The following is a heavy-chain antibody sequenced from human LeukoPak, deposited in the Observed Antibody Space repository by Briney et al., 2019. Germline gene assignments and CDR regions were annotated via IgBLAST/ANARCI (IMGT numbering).Heavy chain of an antibody. J-gene: IGHJ4*02. D-gene: IGHD7-27*01. Sequence: ASVKVSCKASGYTFTGHYMHWVRQAPRQGLEWMGWIKPDTGVTYYAQNFQGRFTMTTDTSISTVYMELSRLRSDDTAVYYCARDNNWGPDYWGQGTLVTVSS. CDR1: GYTFTGHY. CDR3: ARDNNWGPDY. V-gene: IGHV1-2*02. CDR2: IKPDTGVT.